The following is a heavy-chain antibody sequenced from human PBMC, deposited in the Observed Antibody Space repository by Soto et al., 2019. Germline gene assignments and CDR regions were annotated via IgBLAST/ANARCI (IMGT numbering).Heavy chain of an antibody. J-gene: IGHJ4*02. V-gene: IGHV3-64*01. CDR2: ISSNGGST. D-gene: IGHD4-17*01. CDR3: ARESGRDGDWAFDY. CDR1: GFTFSSYA. Sequence: GGSLRLSCAASGFTFSSYAMHWVRQAPGKGLEYVSAISSNGGSTYYANSVKGRFTISRDNSKNTLYLQMGSLRAEDMAVYYCARESGRDGDWAFDYWGQGTLVTVSS.